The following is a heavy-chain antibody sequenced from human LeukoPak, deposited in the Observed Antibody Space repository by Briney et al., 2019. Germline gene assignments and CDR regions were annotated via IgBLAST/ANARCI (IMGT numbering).Heavy chain of an antibody. V-gene: IGHV1-69*05. D-gene: IGHD3-10*01. CDR3: ARDRWERITMVRGGAFDI. CDR2: MIPIFGTA. CDR1: GGTCSSYA. Sequence: ASVKVSCKASGGTCSSYAISWVRQAPGQGLEWMGGMIPIFGTANYAQKFQGRVTITTDESTSTAFMELSSLRSEDTAVYYCARDRWERITMVRGGAFDIWGQGTMVTVSS. J-gene: IGHJ3*02.